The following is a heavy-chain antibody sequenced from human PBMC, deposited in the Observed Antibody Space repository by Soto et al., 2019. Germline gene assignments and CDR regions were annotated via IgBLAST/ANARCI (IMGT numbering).Heavy chain of an antibody. V-gene: IGHV1-69*12. Sequence: QVQLVQSGAEVKKPESSVRVSCKASGGTFNSYAITWVRQAPGQGLEWMGGTIPMFGTTNYAEKFQGRVTITADEYTNTAYMGLSSLRSEDTAVYYCTRCGIRYHSIGYYLGIDGMDVWGQGTTVIVSS. J-gene: IGHJ6*02. CDR1: GGTFNSYA. CDR3: TRCGIRYHSIGYYLGIDGMDV. CDR2: TIPMFGTT. D-gene: IGHD3-22*01.